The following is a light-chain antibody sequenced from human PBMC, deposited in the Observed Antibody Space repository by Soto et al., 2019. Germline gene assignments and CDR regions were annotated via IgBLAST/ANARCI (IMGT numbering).Light chain of an antibody. Sequence: DIQMTQSPSSLSASVGDRVTITCRASQSISSYLNWYQQKPWKAPKLLIYAAYSLKSGVPSRFSGSGSGTDFTLTISSLQPEDFATYYCQQSYSTLLTFGQGTKVEIK. CDR2: AAY. V-gene: IGKV1-39*01. CDR1: QSISSY. CDR3: QQSYSTLLT. J-gene: IGKJ1*01.